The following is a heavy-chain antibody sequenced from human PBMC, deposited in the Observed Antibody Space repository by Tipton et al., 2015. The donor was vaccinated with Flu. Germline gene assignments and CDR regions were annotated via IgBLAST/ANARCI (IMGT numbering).Heavy chain of an antibody. V-gene: IGHV4-34*01. J-gene: IGHJ4*02. D-gene: IGHD4-17*01. CDR1: GGSFSGHY. CDR3: ARGNDYANTYFDS. Sequence: LRLSCAVYGGSFSGHYWTWIRQPPGKRLEWIGEINDSGRANYNPSLKSRVTISVDTSKNQFSLKLSSVTAADTAVYYCARGNDYANTYFDSWGQGTPVTVSS. CDR2: INDSGRA.